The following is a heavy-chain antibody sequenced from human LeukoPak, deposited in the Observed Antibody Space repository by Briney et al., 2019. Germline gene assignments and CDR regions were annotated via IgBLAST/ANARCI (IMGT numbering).Heavy chain of an antibody. V-gene: IGHV4-59*01. Sequence: PSETLSLTCTVSSGSISSYYWSWLRQPPGKGLEGIGYIYYSGSTNYNPSLTSRVTISVGTSKNQFSLKLSSVTAADTAVYYCARAMIDDAFDIWGQGTMVTVSS. J-gene: IGHJ3*02. D-gene: IGHD3-22*01. CDR2: IYYSGST. CDR3: ARAMIDDAFDI. CDR1: SGSISSYY.